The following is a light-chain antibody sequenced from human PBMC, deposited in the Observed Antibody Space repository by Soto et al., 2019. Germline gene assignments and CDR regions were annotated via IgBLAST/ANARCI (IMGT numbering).Light chain of an antibody. CDR1: QGISNL. Sequence: DIQLTQSPSFLSASDGDRVTIACRASQGISNLLAWYQQKPGKAPKLLISFASTLQSGVPSRFTGSGSGTEFTLTISSLQPEDFATYYCQQFNSYPRTFGQGTKVEIK. J-gene: IGKJ1*01. V-gene: IGKV1-9*01. CDR2: FAS. CDR3: QQFNSYPRT.